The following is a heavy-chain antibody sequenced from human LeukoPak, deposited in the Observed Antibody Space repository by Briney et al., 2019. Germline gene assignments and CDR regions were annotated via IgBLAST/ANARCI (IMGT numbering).Heavy chain of an antibody. V-gene: IGHV3-7*01. CDR2: INQEGSEK. D-gene: IGHD5-24*01. CDR3: ARDLYGLWQQFDY. J-gene: IGHJ4*02. CDR1: GFTVSSYW. Sequence: GRSLRLSCAPSGFTVSSYWMGSVRQAPGGGLGWVVKINQEGSEKDYVDSVKGRFTITRDNAKNSLYQQMNSLRAEDTAVYYCARDLYGLWQQFDYWGQGTLVTVSS.